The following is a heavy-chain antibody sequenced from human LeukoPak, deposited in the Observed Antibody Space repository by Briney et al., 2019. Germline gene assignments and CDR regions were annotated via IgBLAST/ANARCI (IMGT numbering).Heavy chain of an antibody. Sequence: GASVKVSCKASGGTFSSYAISWVRQAPGQGLEWMGRIIPILGIANYAQKFQGRVTMTRDTSTGTVYMELSSLRSEDTAVYYCARASAAGTTTPINYWGQGTLVTVSS. CDR3: ARASAAGTTTPINY. CDR1: GGTFSSYA. D-gene: IGHD6-13*01. J-gene: IGHJ4*02. CDR2: IIPILGIA. V-gene: IGHV1-69*04.